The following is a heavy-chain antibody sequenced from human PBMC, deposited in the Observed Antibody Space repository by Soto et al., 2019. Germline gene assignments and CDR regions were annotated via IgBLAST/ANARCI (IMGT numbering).Heavy chain of an antibody. CDR3: ALTKVVVVPASSDYGMDV. Sequence: PGGSLRLSCAASGFTFSSYWMHWVRQAPRKGLVWVSRINSDGSTTHYADSVKGRFTISRDNAKDTLFLQMTSLRVEDTATYYCALTKVVVVPASSDYGMDVWGQGTTVTVSS. J-gene: IGHJ6*02. CDR1: GFTFSSYW. V-gene: IGHV3-74*01. CDR2: INSDGSTT. D-gene: IGHD2-15*01.